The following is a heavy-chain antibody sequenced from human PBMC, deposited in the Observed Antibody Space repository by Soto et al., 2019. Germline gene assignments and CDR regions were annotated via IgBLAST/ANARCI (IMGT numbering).Heavy chain of an antibody. J-gene: IGHJ5*02. V-gene: IGHV1-2*04. Sequence: ASGRVACKASGYTVTGYYMHGVRQAPGQGLEWMGWINPNSGGTNYAQKFQGWVTMTRDTSISTAYMELSRLRSDDTAVYYCARGENSTRPPNHGFAPWGQGTLVTVSS. CDR1: GYTVTGYY. CDR2: INPNSGGT. CDR3: ARGENSTRPPNHGFAP. D-gene: IGHD1-7*01.